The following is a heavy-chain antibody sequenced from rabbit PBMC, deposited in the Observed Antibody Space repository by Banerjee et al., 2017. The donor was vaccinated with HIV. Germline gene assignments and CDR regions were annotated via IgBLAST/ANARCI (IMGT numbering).Heavy chain of an antibody. CDR2: INTSSGNT. CDR3: ARDLAGAIGWNFNL. J-gene: IGHJ4*01. D-gene: IGHD4-1*01. V-gene: IGHV1S45*01. Sequence: QEQLKETGGGLVQPGGSLTLSCKASGFDFSSYYMRWVRQAPGKGLEWIACINTSSGNTFYASLAKGRFTISKTSSTTLPLQMPSLTAADTATYFCARDLAGAIGWNFNLWGPGTLVTV. CDR1: GFDFSSYYM.